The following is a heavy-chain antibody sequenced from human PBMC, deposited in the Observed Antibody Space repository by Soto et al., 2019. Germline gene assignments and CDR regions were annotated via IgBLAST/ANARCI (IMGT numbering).Heavy chain of an antibody. CDR3: ARDPYCTSTSCYEGGMDV. CDR1: GYTFTGYY. J-gene: IGHJ6*02. V-gene: IGHV1-2*04. Sequence: ASVKVSCKASGYTFTGYYMQWVRQAPGQGLEWTGWINPNSGGTNYAQQFQGWVTMTRDTSISTAYMELSRLRSDDTAVYYCARDPYCTSTSCYEGGMDVWGQGTTVTVYS. CDR2: INPNSGGT. D-gene: IGHD2-2*01.